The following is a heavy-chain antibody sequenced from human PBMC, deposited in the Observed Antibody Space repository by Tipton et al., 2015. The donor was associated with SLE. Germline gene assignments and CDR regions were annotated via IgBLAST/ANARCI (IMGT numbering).Heavy chain of an antibody. V-gene: IGHV4-59*11. CDR1: GGSISSHY. CDR2: IYYNGST. Sequence: TLSLTCTVSGGSISSHYWRWIRQPPGKGLEWVGYIYYNGSTNYNPSLKSRVTISVDTSKNQFSLKLSSVTAADTAVYYCARDLEAFDIWGQGTMVTVSS. J-gene: IGHJ3*02. CDR3: ARDLEAFDI. D-gene: IGHD1-1*01.